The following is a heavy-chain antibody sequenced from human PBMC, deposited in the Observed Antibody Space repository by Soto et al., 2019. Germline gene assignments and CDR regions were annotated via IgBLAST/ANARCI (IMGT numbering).Heavy chain of an antibody. D-gene: IGHD3-16*01. CDR2: IYYSGST. Sequence: SETLSLTCTVSGGSVSSGSYYWSWIRQPPGKGLEWIGYIYYSGSTNYNPSLKSRVTISVDTSKNQFSLKLSSVTAADTAVYYCARVTDGQIGLFDYWGQGTLVTVSS. V-gene: IGHV4-61*01. CDR1: GGSVSSGSYY. J-gene: IGHJ4*02. CDR3: ARVTDGQIGLFDY.